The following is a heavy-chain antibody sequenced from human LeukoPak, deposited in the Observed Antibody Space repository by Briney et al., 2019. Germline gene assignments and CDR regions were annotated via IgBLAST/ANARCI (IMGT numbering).Heavy chain of an antibody. CDR1: GYTFTSYY. CDR2: INPSGGST. D-gene: IGHD1-26*01. V-gene: IGHV1-46*01. J-gene: IGHJ3*02. CDR3: ARDGVGAKDAFDI. Sequence: ASVKLSCKASGYTFTSYYMHWVRQAPGQGPEWMGIINPSGGSTSYAQKFQGRVTMTRDTSTSTVYMELSSLRSEDTAVYYCARDGVGAKDAFDIWGQGTMVTVSS.